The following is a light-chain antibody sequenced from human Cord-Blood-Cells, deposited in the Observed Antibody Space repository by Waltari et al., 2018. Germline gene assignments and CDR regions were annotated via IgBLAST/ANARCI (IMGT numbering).Light chain of an antibody. V-gene: IGKV4-1*01. Sequence: IVMTQSTDSLAVSMGERATINCKSSQSVLYSSNNKNYLAWYQQKPGQPPKLLISWASTRESGVPDRFSGSGSGTDFTLTISSLQAEDVAVYYCQQYYSTMYTFGQGTKLEIK. CDR3: QQYYSTMYT. J-gene: IGKJ2*01. CDR2: WAS. CDR1: QSVLYSSNNKNY.